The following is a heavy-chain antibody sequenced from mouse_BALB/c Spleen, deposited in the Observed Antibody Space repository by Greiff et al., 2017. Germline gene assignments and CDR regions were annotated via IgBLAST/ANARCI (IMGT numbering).Heavy chain of an antibody. V-gene: IGHV1S81*02. J-gene: IGHJ2*01. CDR1: GYTFTSYY. CDR2: INPSNGGT. Sequence: QVHVKQSGAELVKPGASVKLSCKASGYTFTSYYMYWVKQRPGQGLEWIGEINPSNGGTNFNEKFKSKATLTVDKSSSTAYMQLSSLTSEDSAVYYCTRGTSANWYFDYWGQGTTLTVSS. CDR3: TRGTSANWYFDY. D-gene: IGHD4-1*01.